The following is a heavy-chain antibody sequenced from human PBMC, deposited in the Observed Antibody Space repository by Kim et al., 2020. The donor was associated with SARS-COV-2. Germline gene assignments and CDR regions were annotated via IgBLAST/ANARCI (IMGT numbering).Heavy chain of an antibody. J-gene: IGHJ4*02. Sequence: TTTKYADPVKGRFTISRDNAKNTLYLQMNSLRAEDTAVYYWARDAGRGGAYWGEGTLVTVSS. CDR2: TTT. D-gene: IGHD1-26*01. V-gene: IGHV3-74*03. CDR3: ARDAGRGGAY.